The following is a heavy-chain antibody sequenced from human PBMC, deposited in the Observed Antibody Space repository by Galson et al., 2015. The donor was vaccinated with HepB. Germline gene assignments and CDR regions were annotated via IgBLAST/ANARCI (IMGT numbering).Heavy chain of an antibody. CDR3: ARGQIAAAL. V-gene: IGHV3-7*03. J-gene: IGHJ4*02. Sequence: SLRLSCAASGFTFNTYWMSWVRQAPGKGLKWVANIKEDGSVKYYVDSVKGRLTISRDNAKNSVFLQMNSLRVEDTAVYYCARGQIAAALWGQGTLVTVSS. CDR2: IKEDGSVK. CDR1: GFTFNTYW. D-gene: IGHD6-13*01.